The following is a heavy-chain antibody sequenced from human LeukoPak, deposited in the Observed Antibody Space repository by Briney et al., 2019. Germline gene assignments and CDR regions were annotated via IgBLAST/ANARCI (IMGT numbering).Heavy chain of an antibody. Sequence: GGSLRLSCAASGFTFSGYAMHWVRQAPGKGLEWVAVISYDGSNEYYADSVKGRFTISRDNSKNTLYLQMNSLRAEDTAVYYCATDQMYYYGPRSYSPFNHWGQGTLVTVSS. J-gene: IGHJ4*02. CDR1: GFTFSGYA. V-gene: IGHV3-30-3*01. CDR2: ISYDGSNE. D-gene: IGHD3-10*01. CDR3: ATDQMYYYGPRSYSPFNH.